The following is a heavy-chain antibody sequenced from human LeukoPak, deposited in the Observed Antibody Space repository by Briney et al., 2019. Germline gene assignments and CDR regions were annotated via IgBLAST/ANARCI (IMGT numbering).Heavy chain of an antibody. CDR1: GFTFSSYA. CDR3: AKFPSPSSSFDY. D-gene: IGHD2-2*01. Sequence: GGSLRLSCAASGFTFSSYAMHWVRQAPGKGLEWVAVISYDGSNKYYADSVKGRFTISRDNSKNTLYLQMNSLRAEDTAVYYCAKFPSPSSSFDYWGQGTLVTVSS. CDR2: ISYDGSNK. V-gene: IGHV3-30-3*02. J-gene: IGHJ4*02.